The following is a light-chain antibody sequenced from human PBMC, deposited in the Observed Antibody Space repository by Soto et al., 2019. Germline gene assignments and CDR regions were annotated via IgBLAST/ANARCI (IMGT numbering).Light chain of an antibody. J-gene: IGKJ1*01. CDR2: YAS. Sequence: EIVLTQSPATLSLSPGERATPSCWASQSVSSYLAWYQHKPGQAPRLLIYYASSRATGIPARFSGSGSGTDFTLTISSLEPEDFAVYYCQQRSNWPWTFGQGTKV. CDR1: QSVSSY. CDR3: QQRSNWPWT. V-gene: IGKV3-11*01.